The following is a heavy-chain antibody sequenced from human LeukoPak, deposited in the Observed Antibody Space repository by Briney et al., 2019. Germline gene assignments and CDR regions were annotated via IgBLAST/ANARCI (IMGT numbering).Heavy chain of an antibody. CDR3: ARNRSLTTTPGFDH. D-gene: IGHD4-11*01. Sequence: KPSETLSLTCAVSGYSIRSGDYWGWIRQSPGKGLEWIGSIYHSGSTHYNPSLKSRVTLSVDTSKNQFSLMLSSVTAADTAVYYCARNRSLTTTPGFDHWGQGTLVTVSS. CDR2: IYHSGST. J-gene: IGHJ4*02. CDR1: GYSIRSGDY. V-gene: IGHV4-38-2*01.